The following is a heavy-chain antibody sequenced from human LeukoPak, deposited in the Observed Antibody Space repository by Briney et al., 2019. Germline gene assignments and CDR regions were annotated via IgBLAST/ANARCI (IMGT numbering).Heavy chain of an antibody. CDR1: GFTFDSYA. D-gene: IGHD3-10*01. CDR3: ARDLRVGDC. Sequence: GGSLRLSCAASGFTFDSYAMNWVRQAPGKGLEWLSHISTGSSVIYYADSVKGRFTISRDNARKSMYLQMNSLRADDTAVYYCARDLRVGDCWGRGTLVTVSS. J-gene: IGHJ4*02. V-gene: IGHV3-48*04. CDR2: ISTGSSVI.